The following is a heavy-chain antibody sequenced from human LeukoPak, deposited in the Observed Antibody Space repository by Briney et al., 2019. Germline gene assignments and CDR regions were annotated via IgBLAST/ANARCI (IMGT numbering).Heavy chain of an antibody. J-gene: IGHJ5*02. D-gene: IGHD6-19*01. Sequence: PGGSLRLSCAASGFTVSSNYMSWVRQAPGKGLEWVSVIYSGGSTYYADSVKGRFTISRDNSKNTLYLQMNSLRAEDTAVYYCARGASSGWYPADWFDPWGQGTLATVSS. CDR1: GFTVSSNY. CDR2: IYSGGST. V-gene: IGHV3-66*01. CDR3: ARGASSGWYPADWFDP.